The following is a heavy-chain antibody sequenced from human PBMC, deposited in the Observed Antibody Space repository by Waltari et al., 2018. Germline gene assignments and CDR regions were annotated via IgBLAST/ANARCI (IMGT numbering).Heavy chain of an antibody. Sequence: QVQLVQSGAEVKKPGSSVKVSCKASGGTFSSYAISWVRQAPGQGLEWRGGIIPIFGTANHAKKFQGRVTITTDESTSTAYMELSSLISEDTAVYYCARKSGYYSSEFDYWGQGTLVTVSS. D-gene: IGHD3-3*01. V-gene: IGHV1-69*05. J-gene: IGHJ4*02. CDR2: IIPIFGTA. CDR3: ARKSGYYSSEFDY. CDR1: GGTFSSYA.